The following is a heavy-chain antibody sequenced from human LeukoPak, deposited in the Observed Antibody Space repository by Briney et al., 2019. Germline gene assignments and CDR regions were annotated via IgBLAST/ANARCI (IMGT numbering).Heavy chain of an antibody. CDR3: ASSPGGNWFDP. V-gene: IGHV4-31*03. D-gene: IGHD4-23*01. Sequence: SETLSLTCTVSGGSISSGGYYWSWIRQHPGKGLEWIGYIYYSGTTYYNPSLKSRVTISVDTSKNQFSLKLSSVTAADTAVYYCASSPGGNWFDPWAREPWSPSPQ. J-gene: IGHJ5*02. CDR2: IYYSGTT. CDR1: GGSISSGGYY.